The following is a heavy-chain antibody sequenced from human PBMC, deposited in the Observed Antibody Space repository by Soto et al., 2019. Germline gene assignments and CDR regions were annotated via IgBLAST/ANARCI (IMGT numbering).Heavy chain of an antibody. J-gene: IGHJ4*02. CDR2: ISSTSGTI. V-gene: IGHV3-48*01. CDR1: GFIFSSYS. Sequence: EVQLVESGGGLVQPGGSLRLSCAASGFIFSSYSMNWVRQAPGKGLEWVSYISSTSGTIYYADSVQGRFTISRDNDKKLLYLQMNSLRAEDTAVYYCAREIAVPRDDYWGQGTLVTVSS. CDR3: AREIAVPRDDY.